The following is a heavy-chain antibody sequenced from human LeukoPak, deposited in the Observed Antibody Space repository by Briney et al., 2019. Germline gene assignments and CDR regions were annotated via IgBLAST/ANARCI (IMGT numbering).Heavy chain of an antibody. V-gene: IGHV1-69*13. CDR2: IIPIFGTA. D-gene: IGHD3-3*01. CDR1: GYTFTSYD. CDR3: ARGRFLEWYPTQNYFDY. Sequence: EASVKVSCKASGYTFTSYDISWVRQAPGQGLEWMGGIIPIFGTANYAQKFQGRVTITADESTSTAYMELSSLRSEDTAVYYCARGRFLEWYPTQNYFDYWGQGTLVTVSS. J-gene: IGHJ4*02.